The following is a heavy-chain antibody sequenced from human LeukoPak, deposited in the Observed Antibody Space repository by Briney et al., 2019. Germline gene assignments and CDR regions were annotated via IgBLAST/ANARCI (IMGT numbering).Heavy chain of an antibody. CDR2: ISHSGNA. CDR3: ARNLGQTWGTVTTDLWYFDH. Sequence: SETLSLTCTVSGASIITTNYYWGWIRQPPGKGLEWIGSISHSGNAYYNPSLRSRLSISMDASKNQFSLKVRSVTAADTAVYYCARNLGQTWGTVTTDLWYFDHWGQGNPVPVSS. J-gene: IGHJ4*02. D-gene: IGHD4-11*01. CDR1: GASIITTNYY. V-gene: IGHV4-39*01.